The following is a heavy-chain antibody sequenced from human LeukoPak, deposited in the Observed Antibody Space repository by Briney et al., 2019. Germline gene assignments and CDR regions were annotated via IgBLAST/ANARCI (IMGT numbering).Heavy chain of an antibody. CDR2: IYYSGST. CDR3: AKTGGYCSSTSCYGLSSSFDY. CDR1: GGSFSSYY. V-gene: IGHV4-59*12. D-gene: IGHD2-2*01. J-gene: IGHJ4*02. Sequence: SETLSLTCTVSGGSFSSYYWSWIRQPPGKGLEWIGSIYYSGSTDYNPSLKSRVTISVDTSKNQFSLKLSSVTAADTAVYYCAKTGGYCSSTSCYGLSSSFDYWGQGTLVTVSS.